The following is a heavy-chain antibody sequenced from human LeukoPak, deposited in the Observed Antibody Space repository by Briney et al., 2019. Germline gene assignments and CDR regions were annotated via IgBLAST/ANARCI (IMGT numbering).Heavy chain of an antibody. D-gene: IGHD1-14*01. Sequence: ATVKVSCTASGDIFTSCGISRVRHAPRQGLEWMGWNSAYNGNTINAHTPQGRVTMTTDTSTITAYMELRSVRSDDTAVYYCARGRPRTFDFWGQGNLATVSA. CDR2: NSAYNGNT. V-gene: IGHV1-18*01. J-gene: IGHJ4*02. CDR3: ARGRPRTFDF. CDR1: GDIFTSCG.